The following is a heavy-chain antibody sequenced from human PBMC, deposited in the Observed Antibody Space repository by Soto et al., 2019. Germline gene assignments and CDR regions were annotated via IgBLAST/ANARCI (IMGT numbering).Heavy chain of an antibody. V-gene: IGHV1-46*01. CDR2: VYVTGTGT. D-gene: IGHD3-10*01. CDR1: GYPFTTYH. J-gene: IGHJ4*01. Sequence: ASVKVSCKASGYPFTTYHLHWVRQAPGQGLEWMGIVYVTGTGTRSAQKFQGRLTMTRDRSTSTVYMELSSLRSEDTAVYYCARPEGYGSGSYYFDSWGHGTLVTVSS. CDR3: ARPEGYGSGSYYFDS.